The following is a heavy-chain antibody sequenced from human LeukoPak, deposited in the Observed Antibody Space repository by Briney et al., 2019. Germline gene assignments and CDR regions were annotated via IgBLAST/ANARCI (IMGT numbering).Heavy chain of an antibody. J-gene: IGHJ2*01. CDR1: GFPFSAYD. Sequence: GGSLRLSCATSGFPFSAYDMHWVRQAPGKGLEWVSAFGSAGDTYYPGAVKGRFTISRDYAKNSLFLQMNNLIAGDTAVYFCVRGALPGDNWYFDLWGRGTLVTVSS. V-gene: IGHV3-13*01. CDR2: FGSAGDT. CDR3: VRGALPGDNWYFDL.